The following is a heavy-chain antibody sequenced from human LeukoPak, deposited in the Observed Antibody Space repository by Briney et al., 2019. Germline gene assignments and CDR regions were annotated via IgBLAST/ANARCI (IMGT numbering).Heavy chain of an antibody. CDR3: ARALKYCSGGSCYPFWYFDL. Sequence: ASVKVSCKASGYTFTSYGISWVRQAPGQGLEWMGWISAYNGNTNYAQKLQGRVTMTTDTSTSTAYMELRSLRSDDTAVYYCARALKYCSGGSCYPFWYFDLWGRGTLVTVSS. D-gene: IGHD2-15*01. V-gene: IGHV1-18*01. CDR1: GYTFTSYG. J-gene: IGHJ2*01. CDR2: ISAYNGNT.